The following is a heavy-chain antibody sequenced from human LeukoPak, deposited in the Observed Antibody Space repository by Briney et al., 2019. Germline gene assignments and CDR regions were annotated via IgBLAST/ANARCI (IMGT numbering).Heavy chain of an antibody. CDR1: GGSFSGYY. J-gene: IGHJ6*02. Sequence: PSETLSLTCAVYGGSFSGYYWSWIRQPPGKGLEWIGEINHSGSTNYNPSLKSRVTISVDTSKNQFSLKLSSVTASDTAVYYCARGLIITMVRGVIGYYYGMDVWGQGTTVTVSS. CDR2: INHSGST. D-gene: IGHD3-10*01. V-gene: IGHV4-34*01. CDR3: ARGLIITMVRGVIGYYYGMDV.